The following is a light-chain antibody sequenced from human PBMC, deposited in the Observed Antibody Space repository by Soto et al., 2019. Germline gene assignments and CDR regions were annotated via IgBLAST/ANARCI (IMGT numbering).Light chain of an antibody. CDR2: NNN. CDR1: SSNIGSNT. J-gene: IGLJ7*01. V-gene: IGLV1-44*01. CDR3: AAWDDSLNGWV. Sequence: QSVPTQPPSASGTPGQRVTISCSGSSSNIGSNTVNWYQQLPGTAPKLLIFNNNQRPSGVPDRFPGSKSGTSASLAISGLQSDDEADYYCAAWDDSLNGWVFGGGTQLTVL.